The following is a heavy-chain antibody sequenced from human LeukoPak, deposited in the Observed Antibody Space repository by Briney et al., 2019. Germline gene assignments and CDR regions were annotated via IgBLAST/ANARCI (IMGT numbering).Heavy chain of an antibody. CDR2: IYPGDSDT. CDR3: ATILWSDYRRGKGFQRDV. Sequence: GESLKISCKGSGYIFANYWIGWVRQPPGKGPEWMGIIYPGDSDTRYSPSFQGQVTTSADKSISTAYLQWSSLKASDTAMYYCATILWSDYRRGKGFQRDVWGQGTTVTVSS. CDR1: GYIFANYW. J-gene: IGHJ6*02. V-gene: IGHV5-51*01. D-gene: IGHD3-3*01.